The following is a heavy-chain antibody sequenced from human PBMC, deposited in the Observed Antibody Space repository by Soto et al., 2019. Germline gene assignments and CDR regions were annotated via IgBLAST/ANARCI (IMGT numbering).Heavy chain of an antibody. D-gene: IGHD3-22*01. CDR2: IKSKTDGGTA. CDR1: GLALTTAW. J-gene: IGHJ4*02. CDR3: TTDSYFTLNLARFEY. Sequence: GGSLRLSCAASGLALTTAWRNWVRQAPGKGLEWVGRIKSKTDGGTADFAAPVRGRFAILRDDSKSMVYLPMNSLKTEDTAVYYCTTDSYFTLNLARFEYWGPGTLVTVSP. V-gene: IGHV3-15*07.